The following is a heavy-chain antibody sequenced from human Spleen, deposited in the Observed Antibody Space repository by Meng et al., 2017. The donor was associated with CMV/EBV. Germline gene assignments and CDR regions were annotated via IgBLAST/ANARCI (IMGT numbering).Heavy chain of an antibody. CDR2: ISGSGGTT. CDR3: AKDRCSTPTCYTFFDY. D-gene: IGHD2-2*02. CDR1: GFTFTSYA. V-gene: IGHV3-23*01. J-gene: IGHJ4*02. Sequence: GFTFTSYAMSWVRQAPGKGLQWVSTISGSGGTTYYADSVKGRFTISRDNSKNTLYLQMNSLTAKDTAVYYCAKDRCSTPTCYTFFDYWGQGTLVTVSS.